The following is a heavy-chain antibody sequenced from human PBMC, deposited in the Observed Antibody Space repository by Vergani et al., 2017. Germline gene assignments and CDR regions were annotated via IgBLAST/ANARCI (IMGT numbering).Heavy chain of an antibody. CDR2: ISYDGSNK. D-gene: IGHD3-10*01. Sequence: QVQLVESGGGVVQPGRSLRLSCAASGFTFSSYAMHWVRQAPGKGLEWVAVISYDGSNKYYADSVKGRFTISRDNSKNTLYLQMNSLRAEDTAVYYCARDYYYGSMDVWGQGTTVTVSS. CDR1: GFTFSSYA. V-gene: IGHV3-30-3*01. CDR3: ARDYYYGSMDV. J-gene: IGHJ6*02.